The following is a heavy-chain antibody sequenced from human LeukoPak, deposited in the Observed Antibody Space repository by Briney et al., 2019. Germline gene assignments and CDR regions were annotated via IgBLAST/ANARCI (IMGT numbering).Heavy chain of an antibody. J-gene: IGHJ6*03. CDR3: ARVYSSSLYYYYYMDV. CDR2: MYHNGST. CDR1: GGSISSISYY. Sequence: SETLSLTCTVSGGSISSISYYWGWIRQPPGKGLEWIGSMYHNGSTYYNPSLKSRVTISVDTSKNQFSLKLSSVTAADTAVYYCARVYSSSLYYYYYMDVWGKGTTVTVSS. D-gene: IGHD6-13*01. V-gene: IGHV4-39*07.